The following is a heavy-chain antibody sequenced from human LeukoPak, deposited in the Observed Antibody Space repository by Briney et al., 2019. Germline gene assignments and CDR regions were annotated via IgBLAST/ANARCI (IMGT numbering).Heavy chain of an antibody. V-gene: IGHV1-18*01. CDR2: ISAYNGNT. Sequence: GASVKVSCKASGYTFTSYGISWVRQAPGQGLEWMGWISAYNGNTNYAQKLQGRVTMTTDTSTSTAHMELRSLRSDDTAVYYCARYRYSSSWDYFDYWGQGTLVTVSS. CDR3: ARYRYSSSWDYFDY. D-gene: IGHD6-13*01. J-gene: IGHJ4*02. CDR1: GYTFTSYG.